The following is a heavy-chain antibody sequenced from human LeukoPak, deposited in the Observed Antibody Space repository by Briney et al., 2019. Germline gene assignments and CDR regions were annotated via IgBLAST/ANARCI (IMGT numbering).Heavy chain of an antibody. J-gene: IGHJ4*02. V-gene: IGHV3-48*03. D-gene: IGHD3-3*01. CDR1: GFTFSNYE. CDR2: ISSRGSTI. Sequence: GGSLRLSCAASGFTFSNYEMNWVRQAPGKGLQWVSYISSRGSTIYYADAVKGRFTISRDNAKNSLYLQMNSLRAEDTAVYYCARDQRYYDFWSGYAHDYWGQGTLVTVSS. CDR3: ARDQRYYDFWSGYAHDY.